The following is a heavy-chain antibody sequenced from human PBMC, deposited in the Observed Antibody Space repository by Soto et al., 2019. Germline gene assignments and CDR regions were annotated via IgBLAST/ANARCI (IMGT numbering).Heavy chain of an antibody. D-gene: IGHD1-1*01. CDR2: IYTSGST. CDR3: ARYNWNDWGYYYHGMDV. Sequence: SETLSLTCTVSGGSISSYYWSWIRQPAGKGLEWIGRIYTSGSTNYNPSLRSRVTMSVDTSKNQFSLKLSSVTAADTAVYYCARYNWNDWGYYYHGMDVWGQGTTVTVSS. V-gene: IGHV4-4*07. J-gene: IGHJ6*02. CDR1: GGSISSYY.